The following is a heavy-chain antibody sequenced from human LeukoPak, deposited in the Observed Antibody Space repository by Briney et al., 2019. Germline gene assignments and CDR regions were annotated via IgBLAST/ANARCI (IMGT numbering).Heavy chain of an antibody. V-gene: IGHV4-4*02. Sequence: SETLSLTCAVSGGSITSSHWWSWARQPPGKGLEWIGEIYHGGTTNYNPSLRSRVTMSVDKSKNQFYLKVSSVTAADTAVYYCATYPYGGDYGSYYFDYWGQGTLVTVSP. CDR2: IYHGGTT. CDR3: ATYPYGGDYGSYYFDY. D-gene: IGHD4-23*01. CDR1: GGSITSSHW. J-gene: IGHJ4*02.